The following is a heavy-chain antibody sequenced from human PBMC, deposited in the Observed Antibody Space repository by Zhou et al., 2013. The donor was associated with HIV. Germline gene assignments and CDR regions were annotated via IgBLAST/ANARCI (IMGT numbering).Heavy chain of an antibody. CDR3: AREEGGSYPTRGDY. CDR1: GYTFTGYY. D-gene: IGHD1-26*01. CDR2: ISAYNGDT. J-gene: IGHJ4*02. Sequence: QVQLVQSEAEVKKPGASVKVSCKASGYTFTGYYLHWVRQAPGQGLEWMGWISAYNGDTNYAQKLQGRVTMTTDTSTSTAYMELRSLRSDDTAVYYCAREEGGSYPTRGDYWGQGTLVTVSS. V-gene: IGHV1-18*04.